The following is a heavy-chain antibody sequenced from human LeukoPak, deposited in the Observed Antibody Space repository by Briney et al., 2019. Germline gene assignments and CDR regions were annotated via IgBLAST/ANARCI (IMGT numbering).Heavy chain of an antibody. D-gene: IGHD3-3*01. CDR1: GFTFSSYS. CDR3: ARATEFLEWLFYPDDAFDI. CDR2: ISSSSSYI. J-gene: IGHJ3*02. V-gene: IGHV3-21*01. Sequence: GGSLRLSCAASGFTFSSYSMNWVRQAPGKGLEGVSSISSSSSYIYYADSVKGRFTISRDNAKNSLYMQMNSLRAEDTAVYYCARATEFLEWLFYPDDAFDIWGQGTMVTVSS.